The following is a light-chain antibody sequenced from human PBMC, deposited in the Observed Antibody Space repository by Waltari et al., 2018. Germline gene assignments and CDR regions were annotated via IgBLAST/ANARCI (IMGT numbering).Light chain of an antibody. CDR1: QGISTD. CDR2: AAS. V-gene: IGKV1-9*01. Sequence: IQLTQSPSSLSASVGDRVTIPCRARQGISTDLAWYQQKPGRAPNRLIYAASTLQSGVPSRFSGSGSGTDFTLTISSLQPEDFATYYCQQLNSHPPYTFGQGTKLEIK. CDR3: QQLNSHPPYT. J-gene: IGKJ2*01.